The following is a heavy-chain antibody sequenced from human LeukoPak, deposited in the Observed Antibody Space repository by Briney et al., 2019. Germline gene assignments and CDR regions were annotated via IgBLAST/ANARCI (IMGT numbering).Heavy chain of an antibody. V-gene: IGHV4-59*08. J-gene: IGHJ3*01. CDR3: ARHVMRNHPGGSSYTHAFDV. CDR2: TYSSGTT. D-gene: IGHD2-8*02. Sequence: PSETLSLTCTVSGDSISNYYWNWIRQPPRKELEGVGFTYSSGTTYHNPPLKSQLTIAIDTSSHQFSLRVRSVTAADSAVYYCARHVMRNHPGGSSYTHAFDVWGHGTRVTVSS. CDR1: GDSISNYY.